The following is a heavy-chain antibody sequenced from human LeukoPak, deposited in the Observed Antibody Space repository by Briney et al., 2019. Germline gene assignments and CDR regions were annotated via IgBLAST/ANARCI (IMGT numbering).Heavy chain of an antibody. CDR1: GYTFTAYY. Sequence: GASVKVSCKASGYTFTAYYIHWVRQAPGQGLEWMGWINPNSDDTDYAQKFQGRVTMTRDTSISTGYIELSRLRSEDTAVYYCARDANSGSYLDGFDPWGQGTLVTVSS. V-gene: IGHV1-2*02. CDR3: ARDANSGSYLDGFDP. CDR2: INPNSDDT. D-gene: IGHD1-26*01. J-gene: IGHJ5*02.